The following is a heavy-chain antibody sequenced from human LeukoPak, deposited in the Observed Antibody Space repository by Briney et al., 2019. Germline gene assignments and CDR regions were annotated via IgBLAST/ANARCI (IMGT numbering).Heavy chain of an antibody. V-gene: IGHV1-69*13. CDR1: GGTFSSYA. Sequence: ASVKVSCKASGGTFSSYAISWVRQAPGQGLEWMGGIIPIFGTANYAQKFQGRVTITADESTSTAYMELSSPRSEDTAVYYCATPRVGYCSGGSCYWFDPWGQGTLVTVSS. CDR2: IIPIFGTA. CDR3: ATPRVGYCSGGSCYWFDP. D-gene: IGHD2-15*01. J-gene: IGHJ5*02.